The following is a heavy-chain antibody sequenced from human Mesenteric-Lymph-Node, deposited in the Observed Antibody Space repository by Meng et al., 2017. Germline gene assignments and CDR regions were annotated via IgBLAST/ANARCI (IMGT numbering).Heavy chain of an antibody. J-gene: IGHJ4*02. Sequence: PQLQESGQGLGKPSETLSLACTVSGGSISSSRHYWGWIRQPPGKGLEWIGSIYYSGSTYYNPSLRSRVTMSLDTSKNQFSLKLSSVTATDTAVYYCARHDGGYGDYFDHWGQGTLVTVSS. V-gene: IGHV4-39*01. CDR1: GGSISSSRHY. CDR3: ARHDGGYGDYFDH. D-gene: IGHD5-12*01. CDR2: IYYSGST.